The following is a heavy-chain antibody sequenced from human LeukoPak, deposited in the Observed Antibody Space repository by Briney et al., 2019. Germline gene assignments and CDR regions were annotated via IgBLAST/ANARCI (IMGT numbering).Heavy chain of an antibody. CDR3: ARDPHSYSGYDRFDY. CDR2: ISYDGSNK. Sequence: GGSLRLSCAASGFTFSSYGRHWVRQAPGKRLEWVAVISYDGSNKYYADSVKGRFTISRDNARNTLYLQMNSLRAEDTAVYYCARDPHSYSGYDRFDYWGQGTLVTVSS. J-gene: IGHJ4*02. V-gene: IGHV3-30*03. CDR1: GFTFSSYG. D-gene: IGHD5-12*01.